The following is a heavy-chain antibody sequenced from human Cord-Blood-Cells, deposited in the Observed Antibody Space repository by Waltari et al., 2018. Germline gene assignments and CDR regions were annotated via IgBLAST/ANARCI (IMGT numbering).Heavy chain of an antibody. J-gene: IGHJ4*02. CDR3: ASLNYDILTGYYFDY. Sequence: QVQLQKWGAGLLKPSETLSLTCAVYGGSFSGYCWSWDRLPPGKGLEWIGEINHSGSTNYNPSLKSRVTISVDTSKNQFSLKLSSVTAADTAVYYCASLNYDILTGYYFDYWGQGTLVTVSS. CDR1: GGSFSGYC. V-gene: IGHV4-34*01. D-gene: IGHD3-9*01. CDR2: INHSGST.